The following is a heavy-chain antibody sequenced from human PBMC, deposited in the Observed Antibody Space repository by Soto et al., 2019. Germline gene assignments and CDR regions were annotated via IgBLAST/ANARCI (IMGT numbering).Heavy chain of an antibody. Sequence: GGSLRLSCAASGFTFSSYAMSWVRQAPGKGLEWVSAISGSGGSTYYADSVKGRFTISRDNSKNTLYLQMNSLSAEATAVYYCAKDPSIAVAGHFDYWGQGTMVTVSS. V-gene: IGHV3-23*01. CDR3: AKDPSIAVAGHFDY. CDR2: ISGSGGST. CDR1: GFTFSSYA. J-gene: IGHJ4*02. D-gene: IGHD6-19*01.